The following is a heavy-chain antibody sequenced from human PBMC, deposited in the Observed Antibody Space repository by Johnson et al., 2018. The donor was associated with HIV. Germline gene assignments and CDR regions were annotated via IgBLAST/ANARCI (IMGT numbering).Heavy chain of an antibody. CDR2: ISRRGSTI. CDR3: ARVGYYYDSSGYYPQGAFDI. J-gene: IGHJ3*02. D-gene: IGHD3-22*01. CDR1: GFTFSDYY. Sequence: QVQLVESGGGLVTPGGSLRLSCAASGFTFSDYYMNWIRQAPGKGLAWVSYISRRGSTIYYADSVKGRFTISSDNAKNSLYLQMNSLRAEDTAVYYCARVGYYYDSSGYYPQGAFDIWGQGTMVTVSS. V-gene: IGHV3-11*01.